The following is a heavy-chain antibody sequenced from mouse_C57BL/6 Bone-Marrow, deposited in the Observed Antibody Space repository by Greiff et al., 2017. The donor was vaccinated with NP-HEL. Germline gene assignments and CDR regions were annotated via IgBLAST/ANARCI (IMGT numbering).Heavy chain of an antibody. CDR3: TPYGYYAWFAY. J-gene: IGHJ3*01. D-gene: IGHD2-3*01. CDR2: IDPENGDT. V-gene: IGHV14-4*01. Sequence: VQLQQSGAELVRPGASVKLSCTASGFNIKDYYMHWVKQRPEQGLEWIGWIDPENGDTEYASKFQGKATITADTSSNTAYLQLSSLTSEDTAVYYCTPYGYYAWFAYWGQGTLVTVSA. CDR1: GFNIKDYY.